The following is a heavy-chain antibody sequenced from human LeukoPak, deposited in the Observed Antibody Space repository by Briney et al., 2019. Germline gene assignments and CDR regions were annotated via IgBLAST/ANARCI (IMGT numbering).Heavy chain of an antibody. J-gene: IGHJ2*01. CDR1: GFTFSSYG. Sequence: GGSLRLSCAASGFTFSSYGMHWVRQAPDKGLEWAAVIWYDGSNKYYADSVKGRFTISRDNSKNTLYLQMNSLRAEDTVVYYCAKESRKEGRSHYWYFDLWGRGTLVTVSS. CDR2: IWYDGSNK. V-gene: IGHV3-33*06. D-gene: IGHD3-10*01. CDR3: AKESRKEGRSHYWYFDL.